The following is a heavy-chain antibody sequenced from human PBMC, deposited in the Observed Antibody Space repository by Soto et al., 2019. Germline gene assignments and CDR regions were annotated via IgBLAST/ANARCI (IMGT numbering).Heavy chain of an antibody. CDR2: IYWNDDK. CDR3: AHRVRCGGQGGFDP. V-gene: IGHV2-5*01. D-gene: IGHD2-21*01. J-gene: IGHJ5*02. Sequence: QITLKESGPTLVKPTQTLTLTCTFSGFSLSTSGVGVSWIRQPPGKALEWLALIYWNDDKRYSQSLKSTLTITKDTSKNQVVLTMTNMDPVDTATYYCAHRVRCGGQGGFDPWGQGTLVTVSS. CDR1: GFSLSTSGVG.